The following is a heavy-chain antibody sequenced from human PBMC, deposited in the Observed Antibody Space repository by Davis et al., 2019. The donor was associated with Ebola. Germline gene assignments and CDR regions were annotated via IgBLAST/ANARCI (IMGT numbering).Heavy chain of an antibody. CDR2: INHSGST. J-gene: IGHJ6*02. CDR3: ARVGYKGYGNYYYGVDA. D-gene: IGHD1-1*01. V-gene: IGHV4-34*01. Sequence: PSETLSLTCAVYGGSFSGYYWSWIRQPPGKGLEWIGEINHSGSTNYNPSLKSRVTISVDTSKNQFSLKLSSVTAADTAVYYCARVGYKGYGNYYYGVDAWGQGNTVSVSS. CDR1: GGSFSGYY.